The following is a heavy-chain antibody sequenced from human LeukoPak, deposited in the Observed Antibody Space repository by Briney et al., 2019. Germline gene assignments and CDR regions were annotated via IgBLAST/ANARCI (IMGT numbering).Heavy chain of an antibody. CDR2: ISAYNGNT. D-gene: IGHD3-3*01. CDR3: ATKLYDFWSAFDI. CDR1: GYTFTSYG. J-gene: IGHJ3*02. V-gene: IGHV1-18*01. Sequence: ASVKVSCKASGYTFTSYGISWVRQAPGQGLEWMGWISAYNGNTNYAQKLQGRVTMTTDTSTSTAYMELRILRSDDTAVYYCATKLYDFWSAFDIWGQGTMVTVSS.